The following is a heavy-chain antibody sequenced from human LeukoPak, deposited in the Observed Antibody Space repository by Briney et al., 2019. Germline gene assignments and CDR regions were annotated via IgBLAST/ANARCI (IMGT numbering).Heavy chain of an antibody. J-gene: IGHJ2*01. CDR1: GGSISSYY. Sequence: SETLSLTCTVSGGSISSYYWSWIRQPPGKGLEWIGYIYYSGSTNYNPSLKSRVTISVDTSKNEFSLNLNSVTAADTAIYYCARQGARPTGCFVPGGRGPLVPVPS. D-gene: IGHD1-14*01. CDR2: IYYSGST. CDR3: ARQGARPTGCFVP. V-gene: IGHV4-59*08.